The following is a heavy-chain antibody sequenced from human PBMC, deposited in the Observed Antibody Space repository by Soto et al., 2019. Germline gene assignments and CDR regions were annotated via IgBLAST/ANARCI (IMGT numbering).Heavy chain of an antibody. CDR1: GFTFSSHG. D-gene: IGHD3-16*01. J-gene: IGHJ4*02. CDR2: IWYDGSEK. Sequence: QVQLVESGGGVVLPGRSLRLSCAASGFTFSSHGMHWVRQAPGKGLEWVAVIWYDGSEKHYADSVKGRFTISRDNSRNTVDLQMNSLRVEDTAVYYCARWGPEKTRDYWGQGTLVTVSS. CDR3: ARWGPEKTRDY. V-gene: IGHV3-33*01.